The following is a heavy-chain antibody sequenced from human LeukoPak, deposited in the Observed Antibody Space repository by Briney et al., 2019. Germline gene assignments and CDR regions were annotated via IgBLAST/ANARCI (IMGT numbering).Heavy chain of an antibody. V-gene: IGHV4-4*09. CDR1: GGSISSYY. CDR3: ARHVITTMVSGATYYYYYYMDV. Sequence: SETLSLTCTVSGGSISSYYWTWIRQPPGKGLEWIGYIYTSGSTNYNPSLKSRVTISVDTSKNQFSLKLSSVTAADTAVYYCARHVITTMVSGATYYYYYYMDVWGKGTTVTVSS. CDR2: IYTSGST. D-gene: IGHD3-10*01. J-gene: IGHJ6*03.